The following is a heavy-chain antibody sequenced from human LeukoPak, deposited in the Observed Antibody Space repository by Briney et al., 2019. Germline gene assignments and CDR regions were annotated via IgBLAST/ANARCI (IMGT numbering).Heavy chain of an antibody. V-gene: IGHV3-7*01. D-gene: IGHD6-13*01. CDR3: ARDSSSWYY. Sequence: PGGSLRLSCAASGFTFSSYAMSWVRQAPGKGLEWVANIKQDGSEKYYVDSVKGRFTISRDNAKNSLYLQMNSLRAEDTAVYYCARDSSSWYYWGQGTLVTVSS. CDR2: IKQDGSEK. CDR1: GFTFSSYA. J-gene: IGHJ4*02.